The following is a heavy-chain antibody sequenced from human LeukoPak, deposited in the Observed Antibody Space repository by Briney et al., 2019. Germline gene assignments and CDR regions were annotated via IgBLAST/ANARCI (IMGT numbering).Heavy chain of an antibody. Sequence: ASVKVSCKASGYTFTGYYMHWVRQAPGQGLEWMGWINPNSGGTNYAQKFQGRVTMTRDTSISTAYMELSRLRSDDTAVYYCARDRFGGDSRFDPWGQGTLVTVSS. D-gene: IGHD3-10*01. J-gene: IGHJ5*02. V-gene: IGHV1-2*02. CDR2: INPNSGGT. CDR3: ARDRFGGDSRFDP. CDR1: GYTFTGYY.